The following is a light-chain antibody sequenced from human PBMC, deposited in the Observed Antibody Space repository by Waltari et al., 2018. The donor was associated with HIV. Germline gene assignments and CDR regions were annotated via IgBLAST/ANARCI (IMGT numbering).Light chain of an antibody. V-gene: IGKV1-33*01. CDR2: DAS. J-gene: IGKJ5*01. Sequence: DIQMTQSPSSLSASVGDRVTITCQASQDISHHLNWYQQKPGKAPKLLIYDASDLEVGVTARFRGGGSGTDFTFTISSLQPEDIAIYYCQQYDDLPITFGQGTRLGIK. CDR1: QDISHH. CDR3: QQYDDLPIT.